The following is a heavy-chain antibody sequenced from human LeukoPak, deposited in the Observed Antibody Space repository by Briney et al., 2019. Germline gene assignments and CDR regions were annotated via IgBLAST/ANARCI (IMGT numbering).Heavy chain of an antibody. CDR3: ANYRCGGGGYYSGLEH. J-gene: IGHJ1*01. V-gene: IGHV3-23*01. CDR1: GFTFKNYA. Sequence: PGGSLRLSCAASGFTFKNYAMTWVRQAPGKGLEWVSRTSGSGDIRLYADSVKGRFTISRTNSENRLYLQMNSLRADDSGVYYCANYRCGGGGYYSGLEHWGQGTQVTVSS. D-gene: IGHD2-15*01. CDR2: TSGSGDIR.